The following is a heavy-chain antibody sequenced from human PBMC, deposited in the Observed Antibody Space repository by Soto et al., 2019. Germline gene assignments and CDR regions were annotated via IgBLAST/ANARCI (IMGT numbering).Heavy chain of an antibody. J-gene: IGHJ6*02. V-gene: IGHV4-34*01. CDR3: ARGGCSVGSCFLYYYYGMDV. CDR1: GGSFSGYY. Sequence: SETLSLTCAVYGGSFSGYYWSWIRQPPGKGLEWIGEINHSGSTNYNPPLKSRVTISVDTSKNQFSLKLSSVTAADTAVCYCARGGCSVGSCFLYYYYGMDVWGQGTTVTVSS. CDR2: INHSGST. D-gene: IGHD2-15*01.